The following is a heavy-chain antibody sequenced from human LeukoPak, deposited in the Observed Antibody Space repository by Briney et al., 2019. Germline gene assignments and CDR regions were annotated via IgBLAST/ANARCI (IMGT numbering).Heavy chain of an antibody. CDR2: IIPILGIA. Sequence: ASVKVSCKASGGTFSSYAISWVRQAPGQGLEWMGRIIPILGIANYAQKFQGRVTITADKSTSTAYMELSSLRSEDTAVYYCARVPLPGSLVRGYFDYWGQGTLVTVSS. V-gene: IGHV1-69*04. CDR3: ARVPLPGSLVRGYFDY. CDR1: GGTFSSYA. D-gene: IGHD3-10*01. J-gene: IGHJ4*02.